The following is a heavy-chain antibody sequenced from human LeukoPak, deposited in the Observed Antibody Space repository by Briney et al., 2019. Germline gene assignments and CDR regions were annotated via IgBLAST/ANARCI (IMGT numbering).Heavy chain of an antibody. D-gene: IGHD1-26*01. CDR2: INPNSGGT. CDR3: ARDMVSGGSYSTRFDY. J-gene: IGHJ4*02. CDR1: GYTFTGYQ. Sequence: ASVKVSCKASGYTFTGYQIHWVRQAPGQGLEWMGRINPNSGGTNYAQKFQGRVIMTRDTSISTAYMELSGLTSDDTALYYCARDMVSGGSYSTRFDYWGQGTLVTVSS. V-gene: IGHV1-2*06.